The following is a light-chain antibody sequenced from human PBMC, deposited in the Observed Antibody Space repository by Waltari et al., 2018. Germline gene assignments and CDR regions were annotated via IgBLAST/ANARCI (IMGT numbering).Light chain of an antibody. CDR1: QSISTY. V-gene: IGKV1-39*01. J-gene: IGKJ2*01. CDR3: QQYKNYPVT. Sequence: DIQMTQSPSSLSASVGDRVTITCRASQSISTYLNWYQQKPGKAPKLLIHAASSLQSGVPSRFSGSGSGTDFTLSISSLQPEDFATYYCQQYKNYPVTFGQGTKLEIK. CDR2: AAS.